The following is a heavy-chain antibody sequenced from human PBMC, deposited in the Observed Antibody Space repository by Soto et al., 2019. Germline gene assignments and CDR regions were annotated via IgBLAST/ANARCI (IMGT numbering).Heavy chain of an antibody. Sequence: GGSLRLSCAASGITFSSKWMYWVRQAPGKGLVWVSCINSDDSSTTYADSVKGRFTISRDNAKNTLYLQMNSLRAEDTAVYYCARYDSSGYYWPYYYYGMDVWGQGTTVTVSS. D-gene: IGHD3-22*01. CDR2: INSDDSST. J-gene: IGHJ6*02. V-gene: IGHV3-74*01. CDR3: ARYDSSGYYWPYYYYGMDV. CDR1: GITFSSKW.